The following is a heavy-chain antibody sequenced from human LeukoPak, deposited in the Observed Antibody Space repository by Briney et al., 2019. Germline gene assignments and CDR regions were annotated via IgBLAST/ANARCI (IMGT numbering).Heavy chain of an antibody. V-gene: IGHV4-4*09. CDR2: IYTSGST. CDR3: ARHTRYGVGEAQHYYYYYMDV. CDR1: GGSISSYY. Sequence: SETLSLTCTVSGGSISSYYWSWIRQPPGKGLEWIGYIYTSGSTNYNPSLKSRVTISVDTSKNQFSLKLSSVTAADTAVYYCARHTRYGVGEAQHYYYYYMDVWGKGTTVTVSS. J-gene: IGHJ6*03. D-gene: IGHD1-26*01.